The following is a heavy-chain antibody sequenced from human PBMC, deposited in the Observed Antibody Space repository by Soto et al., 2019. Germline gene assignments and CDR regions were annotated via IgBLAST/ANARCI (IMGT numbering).Heavy chain of an antibody. D-gene: IGHD4-4*01. CDR1: GGSIGTSG. V-gene: IGHV4-59*01. CDR2: VYYNGDT. Sequence: SETLSLTCTVSGGSIGTSGWNWIRQSPGKGLEWIGYVYYNGDTNYNPSLKSRVTISVDTSKNQFSLRLNSVTAADTAVYYCAGPYRVTYEYWGHGTLVTVSS. J-gene: IGHJ4*01. CDR3: AGPYRVTYEY.